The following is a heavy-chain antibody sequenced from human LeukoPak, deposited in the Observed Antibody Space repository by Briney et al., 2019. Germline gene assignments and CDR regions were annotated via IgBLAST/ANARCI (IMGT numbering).Heavy chain of an antibody. V-gene: IGHV1-2*02. CDR2: INPNSGGT. D-gene: IGHD4-11*01. CDR3: ARPRGDDHSNYWFDP. Sequence: ASVKVSCKASGYTFTGYYMHWVRQAPGQGLEWMGWINPNSGGTNYGRVTMTRDTSISTAYMELSRLRSDDTAVYYCARPRGDDHSNYWFDPWGQGTLVTVSS. J-gene: IGHJ5*02. CDR1: GYTFTGYY.